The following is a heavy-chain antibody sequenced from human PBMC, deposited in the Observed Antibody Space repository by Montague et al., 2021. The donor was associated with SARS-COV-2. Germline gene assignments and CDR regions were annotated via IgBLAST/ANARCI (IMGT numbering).Heavy chain of an antibody. J-gene: IGHJ6*02. CDR3: ARTSRGSRYFYGVDV. V-gene: IGHV4-59*01. CDR1: GGFICSSY. D-gene: IGHD3-10*01. CDR2: IFRSGAT. Sequence: SETLSLTCTVPGGFICSSYWSWIRQPPGKGLEWIGYIFRSGATNYNPPLKSRVIISLDTSKSQFSLRLSSVTASDTAIYYCARTSRGSRYFYGVDVWGQGTTVTVSS.